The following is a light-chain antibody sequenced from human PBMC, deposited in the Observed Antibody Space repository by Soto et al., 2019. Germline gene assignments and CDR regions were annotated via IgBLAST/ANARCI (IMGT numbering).Light chain of an antibody. J-gene: IGLJ1*01. CDR1: SSDVGDYNY. CDR2: DVS. Sequence: QSALTQPASVSGSPGQSITISCTGTSSDVGDYNYVSWYQQHPGKAPKLMIYDVSNRPSGVSNRFSGSKSGNTASLTISGLQAEDEADYYCSSYTSSSTLYVCGTGTKLTVL. CDR3: SSYTSSSTLYV. V-gene: IGLV2-14*01.